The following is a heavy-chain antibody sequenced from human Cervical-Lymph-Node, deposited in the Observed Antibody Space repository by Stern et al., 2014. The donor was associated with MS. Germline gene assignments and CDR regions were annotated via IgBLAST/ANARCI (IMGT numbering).Heavy chain of an antibody. D-gene: IGHD3-10*01. J-gene: IGHJ4*02. CDR3: SAGDPDNY. Sequence: EVHLVESGGGLVQAGRSLRLSCTGSGFRFGDDVGTWVRQAPGKGLGWVGFIRSKTYGGTTVHAASVKDRFIISRDDSKSIAYLQMNSLETEDTGVYYCSAGDPDNYWGQGTLVTVSS. CDR2: IRSKTYGGTT. CDR1: GFRFGDDV. V-gene: IGHV3-49*04.